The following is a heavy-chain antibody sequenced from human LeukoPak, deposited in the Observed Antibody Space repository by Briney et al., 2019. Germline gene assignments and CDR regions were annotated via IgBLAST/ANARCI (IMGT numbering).Heavy chain of an antibody. CDR2: IKQDGSEK. CDR1: GFTFSSYW. J-gene: IGHJ4*02. D-gene: IGHD5-18*01. V-gene: IGHV3-7*01. CDR3: ARGMPNSYGLDY. Sequence: GGSLGLSCAASGFTFSSYWMSWVRQAPGKGLEWVANIKQDGSEKYYVDSVKGRFTISRDNAKNSLYLQMNNLRAEDTAVYYCARGMPNSYGLDYWDQGTLVTVSS.